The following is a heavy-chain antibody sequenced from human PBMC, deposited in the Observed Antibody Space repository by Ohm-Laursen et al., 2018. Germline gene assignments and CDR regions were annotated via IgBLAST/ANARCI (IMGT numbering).Heavy chain of an antibody. Sequence: SLRLSCTASGFTFSDYGLHWVRQAPGKGLEWVAVISYDGSNKYYADSVKGRFTISRDNSKNTLYLQMNSLRAEDTAVYYCASYYDFWSGYYSDYYYGMDVWGQGTTVTVSS. J-gene: IGHJ6*02. V-gene: IGHV3-30*03. D-gene: IGHD3-3*01. CDR3: ASYYDFWSGYYSDYYYGMDV. CDR2: ISYDGSNK. CDR1: GFTFSDYG.